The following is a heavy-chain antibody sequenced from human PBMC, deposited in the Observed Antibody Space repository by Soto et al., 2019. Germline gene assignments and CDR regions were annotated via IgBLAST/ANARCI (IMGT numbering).Heavy chain of an antibody. V-gene: IGHV4-39*01. CDR1: GGSIKNTGAN. Sequence: QLQLQESGPGLVKPSETLSLTCTVSGGSIKNTGANWGWVRQPPGKGLEWIGSVYYTGTTYYNPYLQRRVTISIDTSKNQYSLSVNSVAAADTAVYYCATHTSGSRNGPHTWGQGTLVTVSS. J-gene: IGHJ5*02. CDR2: VYYTGTT. D-gene: IGHD1-26*01. CDR3: ATHTSGSRNGPHT.